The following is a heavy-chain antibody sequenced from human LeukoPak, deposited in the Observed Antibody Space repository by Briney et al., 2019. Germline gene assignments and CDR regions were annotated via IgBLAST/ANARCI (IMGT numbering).Heavy chain of an antibody. CDR2: IESDASNT. CDR1: GFAFGSHW. J-gene: IGHJ4*02. Sequence: GGSLSLSCAASGFAFGSHWMHWVRQAPGKGLVWVARIESDASNTRYADSVEGRFTISRDNANKTLYLQMNSLRAEDTAVYYCTRDGSGSRIPFDYWGQGTLVTVSS. D-gene: IGHD1-26*01. CDR3: TRDGSGSRIPFDY. V-gene: IGHV3-74*01.